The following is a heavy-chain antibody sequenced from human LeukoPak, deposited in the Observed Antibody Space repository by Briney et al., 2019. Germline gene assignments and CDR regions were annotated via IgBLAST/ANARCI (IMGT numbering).Heavy chain of an antibody. V-gene: IGHV1-8*01. D-gene: IGHD6-13*01. J-gene: IGHJ4*02. Sequence: GASVKVSCKASGYTFTSYGINWVRQATGQGLEWMGWMNPNSGNTGYAQKFQGRVTMTRNTSISTAYMELSSLRSEDTAVYYCATAAAGMFWDFDYWGQGTLVTVSS. CDR3: ATAAAGMFWDFDY. CDR1: GYTFTSYG. CDR2: MNPNSGNT.